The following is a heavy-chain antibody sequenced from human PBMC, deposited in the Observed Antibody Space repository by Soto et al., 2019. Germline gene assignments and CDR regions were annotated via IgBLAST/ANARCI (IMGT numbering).Heavy chain of an antibody. Sequence: LRLSCAASGFTFSSYAMHWVRQAPGKGLEWVAVISYDGSNKYYADSVKGRFTISRDNSKNTLYLQMNSLRAEDTAVYYCAREKGVARQTNWFDPWGQGTLVTVSS. CDR1: GFTFSSYA. CDR2: ISYDGSNK. CDR3: AREKGVARQTNWFDP. J-gene: IGHJ5*02. V-gene: IGHV3-30-3*01. D-gene: IGHD3-3*01.